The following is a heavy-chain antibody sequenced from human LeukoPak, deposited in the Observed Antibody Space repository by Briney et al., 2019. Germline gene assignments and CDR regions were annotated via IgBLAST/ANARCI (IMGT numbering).Heavy chain of an antibody. CDR2: IYYSGST. V-gene: IGHV4-39*01. CDR3: ARTYDSSGYVDY. Sequence: SETLSLTCTVSGGSISSSSYYSGWIRQPPGKGLEWVVSIYYSGSTYYNPSLRSRVTISVDTSKNPFSLKLSSVTAADTAVYYCARTYDSSGYVDYWGQGTLVTVSS. J-gene: IGHJ4*02. CDR1: GGSISSSSYY. D-gene: IGHD3-22*01.